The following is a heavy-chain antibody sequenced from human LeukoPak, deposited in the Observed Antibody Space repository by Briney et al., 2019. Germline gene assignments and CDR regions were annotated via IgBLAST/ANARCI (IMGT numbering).Heavy chain of an antibody. CDR2: ISSTGSYT. CDR3: ARDRLQYSYGYDY. CDR1: GFTFSDFY. Sequence: GGSLRLSCAASGFTFSDFYMSWIRQAPGKGLEWVSYISSTGSYTDYADSVKGRFTISRDNANNSLYLQMNSLRAEDTAVYYCARDRLQYSYGYDYWGQGTLVTVSS. D-gene: IGHD5-18*01. V-gene: IGHV3-11*05. J-gene: IGHJ4*02.